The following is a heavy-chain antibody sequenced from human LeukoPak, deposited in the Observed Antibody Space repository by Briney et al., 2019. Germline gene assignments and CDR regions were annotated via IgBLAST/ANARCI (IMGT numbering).Heavy chain of an antibody. CDR2: ISWNSGSL. CDR1: GFTFDEYA. CDR3: AREAAITMVRGVIGEGN. D-gene: IGHD3-10*01. V-gene: IGHV3-9*01. J-gene: IGHJ4*02. Sequence: PGGSLRLSCAASGFTFDEYAMHWVRQAPGKGLEWVSGISWNSGSLGYADSVKGRFTISRDNAKNSLYLQMNSLRAEDTAVYYCAREAAITMVRGVIGEGNWGQGTLVTVSS.